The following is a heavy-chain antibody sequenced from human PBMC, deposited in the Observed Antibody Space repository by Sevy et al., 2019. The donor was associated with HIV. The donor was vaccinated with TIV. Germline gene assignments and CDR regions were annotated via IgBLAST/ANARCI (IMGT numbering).Heavy chain of an antibody. Sequence: GGSLRLSCAASGFNFSGSTMYWVRQASGKGLEWVGRIRRKVNIYATAYATSVKGRFTISGDDSKNTAYQQMNRLKTEDRSMYYCSSQTSIAVSGDYFDYWGQGTLVTVSS. D-gene: IGHD6-19*01. CDR1: GFNFSGST. J-gene: IGHJ4*02. CDR2: IRRKVNIYAT. V-gene: IGHV3-73*01. CDR3: SSQTSIAVSGDYFDY.